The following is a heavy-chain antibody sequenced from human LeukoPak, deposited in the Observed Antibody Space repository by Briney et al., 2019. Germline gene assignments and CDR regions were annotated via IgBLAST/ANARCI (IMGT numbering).Heavy chain of an antibody. CDR2: IYYSGIT. J-gene: IGHJ3*02. CDR1: GGSISNYY. V-gene: IGHV4-59*01. Sequence: SETLSLTCTVSGGSISNYYWSFIRQPPGKGLEWIGYIYYSGITNYNPSLKSRVTISVDTSKNQFSLKLSSVTAADTAVYYCARAGRWEGRPHAFDIWGQGTMVAVSS. D-gene: IGHD1-26*01. CDR3: ARAGRWEGRPHAFDI.